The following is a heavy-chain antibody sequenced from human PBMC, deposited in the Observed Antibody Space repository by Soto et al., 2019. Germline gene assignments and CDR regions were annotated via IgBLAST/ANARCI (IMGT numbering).Heavy chain of an antibody. D-gene: IGHD2-2*01. Sequence: GGSLRLSCAASGFTFSSYGMHWVRQAPGKGLEWVAVISYDGSNKYYADSVKGRFTISRDNSKNTLYLQMNSLRAEDTAVYYCAKDHLHCSSTSCYPYFYYYMDVWGKGTTVTVSS. J-gene: IGHJ6*03. CDR3: AKDHLHCSSTSCYPYFYYYMDV. CDR1: GFTFSSYG. CDR2: ISYDGSNK. V-gene: IGHV3-30*18.